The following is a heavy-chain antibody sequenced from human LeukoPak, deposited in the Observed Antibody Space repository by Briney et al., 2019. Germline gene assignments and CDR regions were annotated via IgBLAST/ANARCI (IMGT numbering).Heavy chain of an antibody. V-gene: IGHV3-21*01. CDR1: GFTLSNFA. D-gene: IGHD6-13*01. J-gene: IGHJ4*02. Sequence: GGSLRLSCAASGFTLSNFAMTWVRQAPGKGLEWVSSIVGSSSTYYADSLKGRFTISRDNAKNSLYLQMNSLRAEDTAVYYCARIGAGSSRDYWGQGTLVTVSS. CDR2: IVGSSST. CDR3: ARIGAGSSRDY.